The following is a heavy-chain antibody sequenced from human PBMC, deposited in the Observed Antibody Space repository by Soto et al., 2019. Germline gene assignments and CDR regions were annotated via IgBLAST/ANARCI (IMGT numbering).Heavy chain of an antibody. D-gene: IGHD1-1*01. J-gene: IGHJ4*01. CDR2: IRSKTDGVTP. Sequence: GGSLRLSGTASVFTFGDYAMSWFRQAPGKGRACVGFIRSKTDGVTPDFAARVRGRFVISRDDSKSMVYLQMNSMKTEDTAVYYCNTDSYFTLKRVRFGYWGLGTLVTVS. V-gene: IGHV3-49*03. CDR3: NTDSYFTLKRVRFGY. CDR1: VFTFGDYA.